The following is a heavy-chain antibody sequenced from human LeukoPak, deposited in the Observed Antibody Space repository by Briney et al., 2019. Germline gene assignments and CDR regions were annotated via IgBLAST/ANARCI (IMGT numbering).Heavy chain of an antibody. J-gene: IGHJ4*02. D-gene: IGHD2-21*02. CDR1: GGSISSGGYY. CDR3: ARDQQLAYCGGDCYPAN. V-gene: IGHV4-61*02. CDR2: IYTSGST. Sequence: TLSLTCTVSGGSISSGGYYWSWIRQPAGKGLEWIGRIYTSGSTDYNPSLKSRVTISLETSKNQFSLNLSSVTAADTAVYFCARDQQLAYCGGDCYPANWGQGTLVTVSS.